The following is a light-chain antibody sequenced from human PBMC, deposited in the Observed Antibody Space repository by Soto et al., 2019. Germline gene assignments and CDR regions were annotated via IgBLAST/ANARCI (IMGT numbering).Light chain of an antibody. J-gene: IGKJ5*01. CDR2: GAS. CDR1: QTVSRH. CDR3: QQYNTWPLIT. Sequence: EIVMTQSPGTLSVSPGERATLSCRASQTVSRHLAWYQQKPGQAPRLLIFGASTMATGIPDRFSGSGSGTDFTLTISSLQSEDFAVYYCQQYNTWPLITFGPGTRLDIK. V-gene: IGKV3-15*01.